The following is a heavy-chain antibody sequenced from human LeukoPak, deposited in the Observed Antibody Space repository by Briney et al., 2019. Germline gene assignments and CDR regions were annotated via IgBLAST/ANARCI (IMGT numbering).Heavy chain of an antibody. J-gene: IGHJ4*02. CDR3: ARGDYGSGSFGY. Sequence: AETLSLTCAVYGGSFSGYYWSWLRQPPGKGLEWIGEINHSGSTNYNPSLKSRVTISVDTSKNQFSLKLSSVTAADTPVYYCARGDYGSGSFGYWGQGTLVTVSS. CDR1: GGSFSGYY. CDR2: INHSGST. V-gene: IGHV4-34*01. D-gene: IGHD3-10*01.